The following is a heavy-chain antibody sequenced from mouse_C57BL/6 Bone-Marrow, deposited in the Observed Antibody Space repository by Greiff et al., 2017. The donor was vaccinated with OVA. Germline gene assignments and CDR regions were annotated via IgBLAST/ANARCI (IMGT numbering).Heavy chain of an antibody. CDR2: INPNNGGT. J-gene: IGHJ3*01. CDR1: GYTFTDYN. Sequence: SGPELVKPGASVKIPCKASGYTFTDYNMDWVKQSHGKSLEWIGDINPNNGGTIYNQKFKGKATLTVDKSSSTAYMELRSLTSEDTAVYYCARDFITTGAWFAYWGQGTLVTVSA. CDR3: ARDFITTGAWFAY. V-gene: IGHV1-18*01. D-gene: IGHD1-1*01.